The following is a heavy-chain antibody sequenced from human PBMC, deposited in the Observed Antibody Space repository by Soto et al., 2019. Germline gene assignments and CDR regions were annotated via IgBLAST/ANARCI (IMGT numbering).Heavy chain of an antibody. CDR2: IIPISGTA. CDR1: GGTFSSYA. Sequence: QVQLVQSGAEVKKPGSSVKVSCKASGGTFSSYAISWVRQAPGQGLEWMGGIIPISGTANYAQKFQGRDTITADESTSTVSMELSSLRSEDMAVYFCARSQGSSTSLEIYYYYYYGMDVWGQGTRVTVSS. CDR3: ARSQGSSTSLEIYYYYYYGMDV. J-gene: IGHJ6*02. D-gene: IGHD2-2*01. V-gene: IGHV1-69*01.